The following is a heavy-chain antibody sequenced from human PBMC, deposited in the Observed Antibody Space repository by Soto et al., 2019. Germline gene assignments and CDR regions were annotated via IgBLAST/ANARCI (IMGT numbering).Heavy chain of an antibody. CDR1: GITFSNYW. CDR2: IYSGGST. D-gene: IGHD3-10*01. Sequence: GGSLRLSCAASGITFSNYWMTWVRQAPGKGLEWVSVIYSGGSTYYADSVKGRFTISRDNSKNTLYLQMNSLRAEDTAVYYCARDMVRGLYPEYFQHWGQGTLVTVSS. CDR3: ARDMVRGLYPEYFQH. V-gene: IGHV3-66*01. J-gene: IGHJ1*01.